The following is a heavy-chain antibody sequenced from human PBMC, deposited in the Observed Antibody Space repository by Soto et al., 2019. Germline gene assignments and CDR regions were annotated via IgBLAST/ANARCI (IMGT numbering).Heavy chain of an antibody. D-gene: IGHD1-26*01. CDR3: AKDPSGTYSYSDF. CDR2: ISGDGAAT. Sequence: PGGSLRLSCAASGFTFSKYAMDWVRQAPGKGLEWVSTISGDGAATYYADSVKGRFTISRDNSKNTLFLQMNSLRAEDTAVYYCAKDPSGTYSYSDFWGQGTLVTVSS. CDR1: GFTFSKYA. J-gene: IGHJ4*02. V-gene: IGHV3-23*01.